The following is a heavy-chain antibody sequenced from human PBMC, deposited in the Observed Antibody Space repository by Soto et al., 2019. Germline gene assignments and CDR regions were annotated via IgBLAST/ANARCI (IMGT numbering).Heavy chain of an antibody. CDR2: IGSDGTAI. CDR1: GFTFNAYA. V-gene: IGHV3-23*05. Sequence: EVQLLESGGDLVQPGGSLRLSCAASGFTFNAYAMSWVRQAPGKGLEWVSAIGSDGTAIQYADSVKGRFTISKDNSKDTLYLQMNSLRAEETGVYYCAKPGLTVAGTRYFDRWGQGTLVTVSS. J-gene: IGHJ4*02. D-gene: IGHD6-19*01. CDR3: AKPGLTVAGTRYFDR.